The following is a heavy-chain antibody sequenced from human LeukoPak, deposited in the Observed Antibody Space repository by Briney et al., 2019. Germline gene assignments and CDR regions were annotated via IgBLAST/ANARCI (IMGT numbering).Heavy chain of an antibody. CDR3: ARGVTRYCSSTSCYYFDF. D-gene: IGHD2-2*01. Sequence: GGSLRLSCAASGFTFSNYGMHWLRQAPGKGLEWVAVIWYDGSNRYYADSVKGRFTISRDNSKNTLYLQMNSLRAEDTAVYYCARGVTRYCSSTSCYYFDFWGQGTLVTVSS. J-gene: IGHJ4*02. V-gene: IGHV3-33*01. CDR1: GFTFSNYG. CDR2: IWYDGSNR.